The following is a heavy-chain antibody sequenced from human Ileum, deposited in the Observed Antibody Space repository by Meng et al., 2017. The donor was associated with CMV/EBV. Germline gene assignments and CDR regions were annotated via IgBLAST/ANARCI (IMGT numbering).Heavy chain of an antibody. CDR1: GGSFSGYY. D-gene: IGHD5-24*01. J-gene: IGHJ4*02. CDR3: ARGRRDGYNNPPLDY. CDR2: INHSGST. Sequence: VQLQQRGSGLLKPSETLSLTCAVYGGSFSGYYWSWIRQPPGKGLEWIGEINHSGSTNYNPSLKSRVTISADTSKNQFSLKLSSVTAADTAVYYCARGRRDGYNNPPLDYWGQGTLVTVSS. V-gene: IGHV4-34*01.